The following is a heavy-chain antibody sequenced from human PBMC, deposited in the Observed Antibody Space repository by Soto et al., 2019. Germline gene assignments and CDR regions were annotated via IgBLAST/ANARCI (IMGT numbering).Heavy chain of an antibody. J-gene: IGHJ1*01. CDR3: AREMDCSGGSCYLHFEH. Sequence: GASVKVSCKASGYTFTSYYMHWVRQAPGQGLEWMGIINPSGGSTSYAQKFQGRVTMTRDTSTSTVYMELSSLRSEDTAVYYCAREMDCSGGSCYLHFEHWGQGTLVTVSS. V-gene: IGHV1-46*03. CDR1: GYTFTSYY. D-gene: IGHD2-15*01. CDR2: INPSGGST.